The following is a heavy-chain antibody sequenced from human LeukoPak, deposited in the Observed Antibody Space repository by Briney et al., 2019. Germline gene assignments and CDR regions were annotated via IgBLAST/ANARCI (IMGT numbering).Heavy chain of an antibody. CDR3: ARTSYYDSSGYLGFDY. Sequence: GGSLRLSCAASGFTFSSYAMHWVRQAPGKGLEWVAGISHDGSNKYYADSVKGRFTISRDNSKNTLYLQMNSLRAEDTAVSYCARTSYYDSSGYLGFDYWGQGTLVTVSS. CDR2: ISHDGSNK. J-gene: IGHJ4*02. D-gene: IGHD3-22*01. V-gene: IGHV3-30-3*01. CDR1: GFTFSSYA.